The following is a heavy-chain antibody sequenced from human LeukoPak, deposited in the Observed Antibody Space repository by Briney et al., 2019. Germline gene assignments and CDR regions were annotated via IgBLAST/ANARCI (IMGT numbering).Heavy chain of an antibody. CDR3: ARARYDYYDSSGYQDV. CDR1: GFTFSSYA. J-gene: IGHJ6*02. V-gene: IGHV3-30-3*01. D-gene: IGHD3-22*01. Sequence: GRSLRLSCAASGFTFSSYAMPWVRQAPGKGLEWVAVISYDGSNKYYADSVKGRFTISRDNSKNTLYLQINSLRAEDTAVYYCARARYDYYDSSGYQDVWGQGTTVTVSS. CDR2: ISYDGSNK.